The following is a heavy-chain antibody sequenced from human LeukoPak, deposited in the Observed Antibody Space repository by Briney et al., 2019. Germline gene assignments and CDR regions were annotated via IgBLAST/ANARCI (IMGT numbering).Heavy chain of an antibody. D-gene: IGHD1-26*01. CDR2: IKSKTDGGTT. CDR1: GFTFSNAW. J-gene: IGHJ5*02. CDR3: ARSLVVGATYPYH. V-gene: IGHV3-15*01. Sequence: GGSLRLSCAASGFTFSNAWTSWVRQAPGKGLEWVGRIKSKTDGGTTDYAAPVKGRFTISRDDSKNTLYLQMNSLRAEDTAVYYCARSLVVGATYPYHWGQGTLVTVSS.